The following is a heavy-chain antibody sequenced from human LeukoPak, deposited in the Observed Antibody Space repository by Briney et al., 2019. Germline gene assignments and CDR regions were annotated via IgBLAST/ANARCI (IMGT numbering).Heavy chain of an antibody. J-gene: IGHJ4*02. D-gene: IGHD6-13*01. V-gene: IGHV4-39*01. CDR3: ARRHSSSWSHFDY. CDR2: IYYTGST. Sequence: SETLSLTCSVSGGSISSSRFYWGWIRQPPGKGLEWIGAIYYTGSTFYNPSLKSRVTISIDTSKNQFSLKLTSMTAAETAVHYCARRHSSSWSHFDYWGQGTLVTVSS. CDR1: GGSISSSRFY.